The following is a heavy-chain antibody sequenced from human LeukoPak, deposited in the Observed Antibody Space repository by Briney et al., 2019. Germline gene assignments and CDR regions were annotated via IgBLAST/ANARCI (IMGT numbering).Heavy chain of an antibody. D-gene: IGHD5-24*01. J-gene: IGHJ4*02. V-gene: IGHV3-23*01. CDR2: LSGSSGDT. Sequence: GGSLRLSCAASGFTFSSYSMNWVRQAPGKGLEWVSALSGSSGDTYYADSVKGRFTISRDNSKNTLYLQMNSLRDEDTAVYYCAKDFRDGYNPYYFDYWGQGTLVTVSS. CDR3: AKDFRDGYNPYYFDY. CDR1: GFTFSSYS.